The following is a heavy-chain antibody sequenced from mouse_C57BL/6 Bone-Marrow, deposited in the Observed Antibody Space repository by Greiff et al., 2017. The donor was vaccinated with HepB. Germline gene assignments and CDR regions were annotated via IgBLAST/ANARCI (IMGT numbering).Heavy chain of an antibody. D-gene: IGHD1-1*01. CDR3: AREDGSSYGYFDV. CDR1: GYAFSSSW. V-gene: IGHV1-82*01. Sequence: VQLQQSGPELVKPGASVKISCKASGYAFSSSWMNWVKQRPGKGLEWIGRIYPGDGDTNYNGKFKGKATLTADKSSSTAYMQLSSLTSEDSAVYFCAREDGSSYGYFDVWGTGTTVTVSS. J-gene: IGHJ1*03. CDR2: IYPGDGDT.